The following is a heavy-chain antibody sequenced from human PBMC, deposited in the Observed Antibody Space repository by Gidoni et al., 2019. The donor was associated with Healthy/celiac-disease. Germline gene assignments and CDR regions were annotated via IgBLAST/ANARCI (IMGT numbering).Heavy chain of an antibody. V-gene: IGHV3-23*01. CDR3: AKVHSDFWSGYYGY. Sequence: EVQLLESGGGLVQPGGSLRLSCAASGFPFSSYARSWVRQAPGKGLEWVSAISGSGVSTYYADSVKGRFTISRDNSKNTLYLQMNSLRAEDTAVYYCAKVHSDFWSGYYGYWGQGTLVTVSS. CDR1: GFPFSSYA. D-gene: IGHD3-3*01. CDR2: ISGSGVST. J-gene: IGHJ4*02.